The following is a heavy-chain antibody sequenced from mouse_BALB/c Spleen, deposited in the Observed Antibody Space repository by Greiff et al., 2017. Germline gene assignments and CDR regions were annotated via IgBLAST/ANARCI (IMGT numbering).Heavy chain of an antibody. Sequence: QVQLKESGPGLVQPSQSLSITCTVSGFSLTSSGVHWVRQSPGKGLEWLGVIWSGGSTDYNAAFISRLSISKDNSKSQVFFKMNSLQANDTAIYYCARNWGEVRDAMDYWGQGTSVTVSS. J-gene: IGHJ4*01. CDR2: IWSGGST. D-gene: IGHD2-14*01. CDR3: ARNWGEVRDAMDY. CDR1: GFSLTSSG. V-gene: IGHV2-2*02.